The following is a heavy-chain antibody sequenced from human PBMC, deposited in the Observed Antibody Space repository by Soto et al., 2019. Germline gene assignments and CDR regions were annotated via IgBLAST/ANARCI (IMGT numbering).Heavy chain of an antibody. Sequence: PGGSLRLSCAASGFTFSDHYMDWVRQAPGKGLEWVGRSRNKANSYSTEYAASVEGRFTISRDESKNSLYLQMNSLKTEDTAVYYCARFSGSYTRGLDYWGQGTLVTVSS. V-gene: IGHV3-72*01. D-gene: IGHD1-26*01. CDR2: SRNKANSYST. CDR3: ARFSGSYTRGLDY. CDR1: GFTFSDHY. J-gene: IGHJ4*02.